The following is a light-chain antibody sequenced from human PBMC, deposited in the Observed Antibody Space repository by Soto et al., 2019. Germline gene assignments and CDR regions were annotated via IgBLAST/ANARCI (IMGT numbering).Light chain of an antibody. CDR1: QSISSNH. J-gene: IGKJ1*01. CDR2: GAS. Sequence: EIVLTQSPGTLSVSPGERATLSCRASQSISSNHLAWYQQKPGQAPSLLIYGASSRATGIPDRFSGSGSGTGFTLTISGLEPEDSAIYYCQQYVSWTFGQGTKVEIK. V-gene: IGKV3-20*01. CDR3: QQYVSWT.